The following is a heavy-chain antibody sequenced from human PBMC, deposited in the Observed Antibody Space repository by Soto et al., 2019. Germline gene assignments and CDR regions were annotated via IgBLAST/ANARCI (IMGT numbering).Heavy chain of an antibody. D-gene: IGHD3-3*01. CDR1: GFTVSSNY. Sequence: PVGSLRLSCAASGFTVSSNYMSWVRQAPGRGLEWVSVIYSGGSTYYADSVKGRFTLSRDNSKNTLYLPMHSLRAEDTAVYYCEKFSYDCWSGSPTFGGQGTRITGS. V-gene: IGHV3-53*01. CDR2: IYSGGST. CDR3: EKFSYDCWSGSPTF. J-gene: IGHJ4*02.